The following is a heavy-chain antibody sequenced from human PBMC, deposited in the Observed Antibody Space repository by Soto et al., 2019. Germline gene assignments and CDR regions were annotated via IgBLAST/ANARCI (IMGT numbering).Heavy chain of an antibody. D-gene: IGHD3-10*01. CDR1: GFTFDDYA. CDR2: ISWNSGSI. J-gene: IGHJ3*02. Sequence: SGGSLRLSCAASGFTFDDYAMHWVRQAPGKGLEWVSGISWNSGSIDYADSVKGRFTISRDNAKNSLYLQMNSLRAEDTALYYCAKVRGLTPNDAFDICGQVTMVTVSS. CDR3: AKVRGLTPNDAFDI. V-gene: IGHV3-9*01.